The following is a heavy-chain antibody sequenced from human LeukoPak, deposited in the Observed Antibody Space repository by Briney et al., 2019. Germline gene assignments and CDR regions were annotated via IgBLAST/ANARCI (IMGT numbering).Heavy chain of an antibody. J-gene: IGHJ6*02. CDR1: GFNLSTYS. D-gene: IGHD1-26*01. CDR3: PSWFGMGSYSNYYYAMDV. V-gene: IGHV3-7*01. Sequence: GGSLRLSCVASGFNLSTYSMNWVRQAPGKGLEWVANIKQDGSEKYYVDSVKGRFTISRDNAKNSLYLQMNSLRAEDTAVYYCPSWFGMGSYSNYYYAMDVWAKGPRSPSP. CDR2: IKQDGSEK.